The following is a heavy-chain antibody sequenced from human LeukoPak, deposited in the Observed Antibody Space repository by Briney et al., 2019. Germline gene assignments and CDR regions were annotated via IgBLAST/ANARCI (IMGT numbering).Heavy chain of an antibody. D-gene: IGHD1-14*01. CDR2: MYYSGST. Sequence: PSETLSLTCSVSGGSISSGDHYWSWIRQPPGKGLEWIGYMYYSGSTYYNPSLKSRVTISVDTSKNQLSLEVSSVTAADTAVYYCASRKSYLFDYWGQGLLVTVSS. J-gene: IGHJ4*02. CDR1: GGSISSGDHY. V-gene: IGHV4-30-4*08. CDR3: ASRKSYLFDY.